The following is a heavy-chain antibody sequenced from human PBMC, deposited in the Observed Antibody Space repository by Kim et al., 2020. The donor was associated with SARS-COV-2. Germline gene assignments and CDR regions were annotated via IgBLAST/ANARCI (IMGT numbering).Heavy chain of an antibody. CDR2: ISHDGSNK. CDR3: ARAPGRSGSYALY. Sequence: GGSLRLSCAASGFTFSSYGMHWVRQAPGKGLEWVAVISHDGSNKYYADSVKGRFTISRDNSKNTLYLQMNSLRAEDTAVYYCARAPGRSGSYALYWGQGTLVTVSS. V-gene: IGHV3-33*05. D-gene: IGHD3-10*01. CDR1: GFTFSSYG. J-gene: IGHJ4*02.